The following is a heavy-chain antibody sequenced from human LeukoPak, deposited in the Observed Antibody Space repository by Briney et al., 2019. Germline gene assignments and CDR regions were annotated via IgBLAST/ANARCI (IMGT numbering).Heavy chain of an antibody. CDR3: ARGAGGYNYYYFYYMDV. J-gene: IGHJ6*03. D-gene: IGHD5-12*01. CDR2: IYYSGST. CDR1: GGSISSGGYY. V-gene: IGHV4-31*03. Sequence: SQTLSLTCTVSGGSISSGGYYWSWIRQHPGKGLEWIGYIYYSGSTYYTLSLKSRVTISVDTSMNQFSLNLSSVTAADTAVYYCARGAGGYNYYYFYYMDVCGKGTTATVSS.